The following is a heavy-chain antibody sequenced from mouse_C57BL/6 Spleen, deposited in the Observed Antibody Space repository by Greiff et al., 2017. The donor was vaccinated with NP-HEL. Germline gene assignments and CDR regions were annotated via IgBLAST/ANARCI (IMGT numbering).Heavy chain of an antibody. CDR1: GYTFTGYW. J-gene: IGHJ2*01. V-gene: IGHV1-9*01. CDR3: AVYYYDSSYVYFVY. D-gene: IGHD1-1*01. Sequence: VQLQQSGAELMKPGASVKLSCKASGYTFTGYWIEWVKQRPGHGLEWIGEILPGSGSTNYNEKFKGKATFTADTSSNTAYMQLSCLTTWDSAIYCCAVYYYDSSYVYFVYWDRGTTLTLSA. CDR2: ILPGSGST.